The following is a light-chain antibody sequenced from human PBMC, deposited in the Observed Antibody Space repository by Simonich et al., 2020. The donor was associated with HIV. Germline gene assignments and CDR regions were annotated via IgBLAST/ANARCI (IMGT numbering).Light chain of an antibody. Sequence: EIVMTQSPATVSVSPGERATLSCRASQSVSYNYLAWYQQKPGQAPRLLIYGTSSRATGIPDRFSGSGSGTEFTLTISSLQSEDVAVYYCQQYNTWPPAYTFGQGTKLEIK. CDR3: QQYNTWPPAYT. V-gene: IGKV3D-15*01. CDR1: QSVSYN. CDR2: GTS. J-gene: IGKJ2*01.